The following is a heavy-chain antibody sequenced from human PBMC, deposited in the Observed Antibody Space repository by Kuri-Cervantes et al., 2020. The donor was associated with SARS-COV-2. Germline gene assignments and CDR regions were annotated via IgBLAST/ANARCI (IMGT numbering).Heavy chain of an antibody. Sequence: GSLRLSCTVSGGPISSYYWSWIRQLAGKGLEWIGRIYTSGSTNYNPSLKSRVTVSVDTSKDQYSLKLSSVTAADTAVYYCARVNWGFDYWGQGTLVTVSS. D-gene: IGHD7-27*01. V-gene: IGHV4-4*07. CDR1: GGPISSYY. CDR3: ARVNWGFDY. J-gene: IGHJ4*02. CDR2: IYTSGST.